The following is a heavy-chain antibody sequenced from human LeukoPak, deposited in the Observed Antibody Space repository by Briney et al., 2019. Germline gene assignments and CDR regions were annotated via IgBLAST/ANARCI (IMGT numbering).Heavy chain of an antibody. D-gene: IGHD7-27*01. CDR3: ARVVNWGLRYFDL. CDR1: GASISSSY. V-gene: IGHV4-59*01. J-gene: IGHJ2*01. Sequence: PSETLSLTCTVSGASISSSYWSWIRQPPGMGLEWIGYIYSSGTTNYSPSLKGRVTISIDTSKNRFSLKLTSVTAADTAVYYCARVVNWGLRYFDLWGRGTLVTVSS. CDR2: IYSSGTT.